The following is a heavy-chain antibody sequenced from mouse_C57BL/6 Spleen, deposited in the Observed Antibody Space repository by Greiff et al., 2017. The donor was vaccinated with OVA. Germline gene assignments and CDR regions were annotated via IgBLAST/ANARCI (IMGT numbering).Heavy chain of an antibody. Sequence: EVKVEESGGGLVKPGGSLKLSCAASGFTFSSYTMSWVRQTPEKRLEWVATISGGGGNTYYPDSVKGRFTISRDNAKNTLYLQMSSLRSEDTALYYCARRDSSGYNYAMDYWGQGTSVTVSS. CDR2: ISGGGGNT. V-gene: IGHV5-9*01. CDR3: ARRDSSGYNYAMDY. CDR1: GFTFSSYT. J-gene: IGHJ4*01. D-gene: IGHD3-2*02.